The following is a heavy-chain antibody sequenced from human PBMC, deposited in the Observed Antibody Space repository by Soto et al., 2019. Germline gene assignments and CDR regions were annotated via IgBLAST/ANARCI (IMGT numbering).Heavy chain of an antibody. J-gene: IGHJ4*02. Sequence: QVQLVESGGGVVQPGRSLRLSCAASGFTFSSSGMHWVRQAPGKGLEWVAIISYDGSNQYYADSVKGRFTISRDNSKNTLYLQMNILRAEDKAVYYCAKALVELTHESYDHWGQGVLVTVSS. V-gene: IGHV3-30*18. CDR1: GFTFSSSG. D-gene: IGHD2-8*02. CDR3: AKALVELTHESYDH. CDR2: ISYDGSNQ.